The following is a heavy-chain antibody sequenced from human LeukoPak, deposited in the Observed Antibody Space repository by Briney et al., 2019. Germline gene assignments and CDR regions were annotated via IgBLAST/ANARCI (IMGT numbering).Heavy chain of an antibody. CDR3: ARDEYRIVVVPAATLWFDP. V-gene: IGHV4-34*01. J-gene: IGHJ5*02. CDR2: INHSGST. CDR1: GGSFSGYY. D-gene: IGHD2-2*01. Sequence: SEALSLTCAVYGGSFSGYYWSWIRQPPGKGLEWIGEINHSGSTNYNPSLKSRVTISVDTSKNQFSLKLSSVTAADTAVYYCARDEYRIVVVPAATLWFDPWGQGTLVTVSS.